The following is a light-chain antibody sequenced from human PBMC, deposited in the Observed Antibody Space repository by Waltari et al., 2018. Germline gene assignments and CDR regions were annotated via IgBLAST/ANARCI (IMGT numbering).Light chain of an antibody. J-gene: IGKJ2*01. Sequence: DIVMTQSPDSLPGSLGERATTNCKSSQSVLYSSNNKNYLAWYQQKPGQHPKLLIYWASTRESGVPDRFSGSGSGTDFTLTISSLQAEDVAVYYCQQYYSTPRTFGQGTKLEIK. CDR2: WAS. CDR3: QQYYSTPRT. V-gene: IGKV4-1*01. CDR1: QSVLYSSNNKNY.